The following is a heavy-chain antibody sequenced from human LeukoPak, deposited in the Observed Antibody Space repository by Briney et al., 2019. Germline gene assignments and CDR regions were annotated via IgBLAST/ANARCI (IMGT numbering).Heavy chain of an antibody. CDR3: ARGGWNYVFNY. CDR1: GFTFNTYE. V-gene: IGHV3-48*03. J-gene: IGHJ4*02. D-gene: IGHD1-7*01. Sequence: GGSLRLSCAASGFTFNTYEMKWVRQAPGKGLEWVSYISSSGSTIYYADYVKGRFTISRDNAKTSLYLQMNSLRAEDTAVYYCARGGWNYVFNYWGQGTLVTVSS. CDR2: ISSSGSTI.